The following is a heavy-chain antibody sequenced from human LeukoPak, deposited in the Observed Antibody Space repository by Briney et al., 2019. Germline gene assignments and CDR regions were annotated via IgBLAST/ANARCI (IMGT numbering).Heavy chain of an antibody. Sequence: GGSLRLSCAASGFTFSSYSMNWVRQAPGKGLEWVAAFSGIHTSTYYADPVTGRFTISRDNSKNTLYLQMNSLRAEDTAIYYCAKDSGINGYYPFDSWGQGTLVTVSS. CDR2: FSGIHTST. CDR1: GFTFSSYS. D-gene: IGHD3-3*01. J-gene: IGHJ4*02. CDR3: AKDSGINGYYPFDS. V-gene: IGHV3-23*01.